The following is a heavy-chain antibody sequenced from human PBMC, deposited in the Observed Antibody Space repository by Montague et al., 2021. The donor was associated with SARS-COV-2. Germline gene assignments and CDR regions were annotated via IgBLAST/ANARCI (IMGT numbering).Heavy chain of an antibody. V-gene: IGHV4-34*01. Sequence: SETLSLTCAVYGESFSGHYWTWIRQPPGKGLEWIGEIYHTGSTNYNPSFKSRVTISADTSKNQFFLKLRSVTAADTAVYYCARGRIELSMIVVVMTGASYYMDVWGQGTTVTVSS. CDR1: GESFSGHY. CDR2: IYHTGST. CDR3: ARGRIELSMIVVVMTGASYYMDV. D-gene: IGHD3-22*01. J-gene: IGHJ6*03.